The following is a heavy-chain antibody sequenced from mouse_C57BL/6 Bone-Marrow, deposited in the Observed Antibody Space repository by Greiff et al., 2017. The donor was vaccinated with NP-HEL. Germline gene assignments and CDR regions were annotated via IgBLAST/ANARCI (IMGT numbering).Heavy chain of an antibody. V-gene: IGHV5-12*01. Sequence: DVMLVESGGGLVQPGGSLKLSCAASGFTFSDYYMYWVRQTPEKRLEWVAYISNGGGSTYYPDTVKGRFTISRDNAKNTLYLQMSRLKSEDTAMYYCARRRVITTVVATGYFDYWGQGTTLTVSS. J-gene: IGHJ2*01. CDR3: ARRRVITTVVATGYFDY. CDR2: ISNGGGST. CDR1: GFTFSDYY. D-gene: IGHD1-1*01.